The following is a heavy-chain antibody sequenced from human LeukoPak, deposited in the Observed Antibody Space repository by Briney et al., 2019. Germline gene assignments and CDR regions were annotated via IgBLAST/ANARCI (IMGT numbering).Heavy chain of an antibody. CDR2: INPSGGST. V-gene: IGHV1-46*01. D-gene: IGHD2-2*02. Sequence: GASVKVSCKASGYTFTSYYMHWVRQAPGQGLEWMGIINPSGGSTSYAQKFQGRVTMTRDTSTSTVYMELSSLRSEDTAVYYCAIVVPAAIRPNYYYGMDVWGQGTTVTVSS. J-gene: IGHJ6*02. CDR1: GYTFTSYY. CDR3: AIVVPAAIRPNYYYGMDV.